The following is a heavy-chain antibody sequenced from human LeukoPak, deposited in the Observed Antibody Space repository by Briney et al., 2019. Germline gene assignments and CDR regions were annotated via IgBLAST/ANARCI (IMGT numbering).Heavy chain of an antibody. CDR1: GFTFSSYA. J-gene: IGHJ4*02. V-gene: IGHV3-23*01. Sequence: PGGSLRLSCAASGFTFSSYAMSWVRQAPGKGLEWVSAISGSGGSTYYADSVKGRFTISRDNSKNTLYLQMNSLRAEDTAVYYCAKARPSPYDFWSGYPDYWGQGTLVTVSS. D-gene: IGHD3-3*01. CDR3: AKARPSPYDFWSGYPDY. CDR2: ISGSGGST.